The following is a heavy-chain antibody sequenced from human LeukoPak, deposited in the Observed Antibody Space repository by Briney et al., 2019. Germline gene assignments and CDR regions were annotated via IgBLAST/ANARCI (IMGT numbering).Heavy chain of an antibody. CDR3: ARGLGDIVVVPAATPDY. Sequence: GGSLRLSCAASGFAFSAYGVSWVRQAPGKGLEWVSGINWNGGSTGYADSVKGRFTISRDNAENSLYLQMNSLRAEDTALYYCARGLGDIVVVPAATPDYWGQGTLVTVSS. V-gene: IGHV3-20*04. D-gene: IGHD2-2*01. CDR1: GFAFSAYG. J-gene: IGHJ4*02. CDR2: INWNGGST.